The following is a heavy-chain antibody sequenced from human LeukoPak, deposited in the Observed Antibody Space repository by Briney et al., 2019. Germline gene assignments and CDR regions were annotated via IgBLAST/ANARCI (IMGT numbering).Heavy chain of an antibody. Sequence: GESLKISCKGSGYSFTDYWIGWVRQMPGKGLEWMGIIYPGDSDTRYSPSFQGQVTISADKSISTAYLQWSSLKASDTAMYYCARTIAAAGTVFDYWGQGTLVTVSS. J-gene: IGHJ4*02. V-gene: IGHV5-51*01. D-gene: IGHD6-13*01. CDR3: ARTIAAAGTVFDY. CDR1: GYSFTDYW. CDR2: IYPGDSDT.